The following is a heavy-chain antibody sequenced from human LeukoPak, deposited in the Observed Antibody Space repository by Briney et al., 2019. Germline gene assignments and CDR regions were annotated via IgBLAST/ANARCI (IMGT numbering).Heavy chain of an antibody. D-gene: IGHD3-9*01. CDR1: GFTFSNYV. Sequence: GGSLRLSCAASGFTFSNYVMSWVRQAPGKGLEWVSGISGSGGSTYYADSVKGRFTISRDNAKNSLHLQLNSLRAEDTAVYYCARDRDYDILTGSYFDYWGQGTLVTVSS. J-gene: IGHJ4*02. V-gene: IGHV3-23*01. CDR2: ISGSGGST. CDR3: ARDRDYDILTGSYFDY.